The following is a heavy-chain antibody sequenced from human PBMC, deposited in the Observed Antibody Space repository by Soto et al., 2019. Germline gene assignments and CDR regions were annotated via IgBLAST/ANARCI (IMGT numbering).Heavy chain of an antibody. CDR1: GGSFSGYY. CDR2: INHSGST. Sequence: SETLSLTCAVYGGSFSGYYWSWIRQPPGKGLEWIGEINHSGSTNYNPSLKSRVTISVDTSKNQFSLKLSSVTAADTAVYYCARGRYYYPGPIAAADYYYYYGMDVWGQGTTVTVSS. D-gene: IGHD6-13*01. V-gene: IGHV4-34*01. CDR3: ARGRYYYPGPIAAADYYYYYGMDV. J-gene: IGHJ6*02.